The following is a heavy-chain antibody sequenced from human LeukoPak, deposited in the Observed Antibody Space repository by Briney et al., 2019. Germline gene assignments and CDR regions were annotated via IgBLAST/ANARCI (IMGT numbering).Heavy chain of an antibody. CDR2: ISAYNGNT. J-gene: IGHJ3*02. CDR3: ARATTGTLADAFDI. V-gene: IGHV1-18*01. Sequence: GASVKVSCKASGYTFTSYGISWVRQAPGQGLEWMGWISAYNGNTNYAQKLQGRVTMTTDTSTSTAYMELRSLRSDDTAVYYCARATTGTLADAFDIWGQGTMVTVSS. CDR1: GYTFTSYG. D-gene: IGHD1-1*01.